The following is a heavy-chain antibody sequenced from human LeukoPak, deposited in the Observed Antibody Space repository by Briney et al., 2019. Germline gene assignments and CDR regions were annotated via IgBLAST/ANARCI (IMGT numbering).Heavy chain of an antibody. CDR1: GFTFSSYS. J-gene: IGHJ5*02. Sequence: NPGGSLRLSCAASGFTFSSYSMNWVRQAPGKGLEWVSSISSSSSYIYYADSVKGRFTISRDNANNSLYLQMNSLRAEDTAVYYCARDSKNLWFGYNWFDPWGQGTLVTVSS. D-gene: IGHD3-10*01. V-gene: IGHV3-21*01. CDR2: ISSSSSYI. CDR3: ARDSKNLWFGYNWFDP.